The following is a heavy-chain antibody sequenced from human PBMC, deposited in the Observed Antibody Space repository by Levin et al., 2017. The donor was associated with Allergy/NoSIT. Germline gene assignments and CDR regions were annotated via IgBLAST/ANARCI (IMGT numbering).Heavy chain of an antibody. D-gene: IGHD5-12*01. Sequence: ASVKVSCKASGYTFTGYYMHWVRQAPGQGLEWMGRINPNSGGTNYAQKFQGRVTMTRDTSISTAYMELSRLRSDDTAVYYCARGAFPRWEWLRPDWYFDLWGRGTLVTVSS. V-gene: IGHV1-2*06. CDR3: ARGAFPRWEWLRPDWYFDL. J-gene: IGHJ2*01. CDR2: INPNSGGT. CDR1: GYTFTGYY.